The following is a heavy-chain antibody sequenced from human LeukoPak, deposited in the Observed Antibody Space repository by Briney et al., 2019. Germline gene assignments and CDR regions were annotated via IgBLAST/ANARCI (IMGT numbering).Heavy chain of an antibody. Sequence: SGGSLRLSCAAAGFSFGSYGMHWVRPAPGERLEWVAVIWYDVNNKYYADSVKGLFTISRDNSKNTLYLQMNSLRAEDTAVYYCAKDGSSGHYSLDYWGQGTLVTVSS. V-gene: IGHV3-33*06. CDR3: AKDGSSGHYSLDY. D-gene: IGHD3-22*01. CDR1: GFSFGSYG. J-gene: IGHJ4*02. CDR2: IWYDVNNK.